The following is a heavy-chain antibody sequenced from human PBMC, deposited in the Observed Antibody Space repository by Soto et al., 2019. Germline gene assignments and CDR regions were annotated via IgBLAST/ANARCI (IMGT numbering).Heavy chain of an antibody. Sequence: EMQLVESGGGLVQPGGSLRLSCAASGFTVIDTYLSWVRQAPGKGLEWVSVIYRDGRTYYADSVKGRFTISRDHSKNTLNLQMNSLRAEDTAVYHCTRDPVDSPVFNYWGQGTPVTVSS. D-gene: IGHD2-15*01. CDR3: TRDPVDSPVFNY. V-gene: IGHV3-66*01. CDR2: IYRDGRT. J-gene: IGHJ4*02. CDR1: GFTVIDTY.